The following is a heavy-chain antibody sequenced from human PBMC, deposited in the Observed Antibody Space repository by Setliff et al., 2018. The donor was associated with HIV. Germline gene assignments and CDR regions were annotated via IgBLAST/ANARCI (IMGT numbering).Heavy chain of an antibody. V-gene: IGHV4-59*01. D-gene: IGHD5-12*01. CDR1: GGSISSYY. CDR3: ARLWLRGPPT. J-gene: IGHJ3*01. CDR2: IYYSGST. Sequence: SETLSLTCTVSGGSISSYYWSWIRQPPGKGLEWIGYIYYSGSTNYNPSLKNRVTISIDTSKKQFSLNPSSVTAADTAVYYCARLWLRGPPTWGQGTMVTVSS.